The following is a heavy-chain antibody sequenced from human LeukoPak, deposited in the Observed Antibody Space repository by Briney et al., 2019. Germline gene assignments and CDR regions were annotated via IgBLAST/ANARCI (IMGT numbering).Heavy chain of an antibody. CDR1: GFTFSSYW. D-gene: IGHD1-26*01. CDR2: INSDGSST. CDR3: ARDNGGSYSTDAFDI. J-gene: IGHJ3*02. Sequence: PGGSLRLSCAASGFTFSSYWMHWVRQAPGKGLVWVSRINSDGSSTSYADSVKGRFTISRDNAKNSLYLQMNSLRAEDTAVYYCARDNGGSYSTDAFDIWGQGTMVTVSS. V-gene: IGHV3-74*01.